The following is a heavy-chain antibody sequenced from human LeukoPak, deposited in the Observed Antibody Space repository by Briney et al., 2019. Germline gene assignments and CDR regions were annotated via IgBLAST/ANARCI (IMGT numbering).Heavy chain of an antibody. CDR2: SYYSGST. CDR3: ARARGAAAGTEDY. CDR1: GGSISSGGYY. J-gene: IGHJ4*02. D-gene: IGHD6-13*01. V-gene: IGHV4-31*02. Sequence: PSETLSLTCTVSGGSISSGGYYWSWIRQHPGKGLEWIGYSYYSGSTYYNPSLKSRVTISVDTSKNQFSLKLSSVTAADTAVYYCARARGAAAGTEDYWGQGTLVTVSS.